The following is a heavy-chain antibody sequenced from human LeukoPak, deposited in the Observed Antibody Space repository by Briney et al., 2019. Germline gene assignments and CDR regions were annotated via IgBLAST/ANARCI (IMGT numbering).Heavy chain of an antibody. CDR1: GGSISSYY. CDR3: ASSYSSSWYYFDY. D-gene: IGHD6-13*01. J-gene: IGHJ4*02. V-gene: IGHV4-59*01. CDR2: IYYSGST. Sequence: SETLSLTCTVSGGSISSYYWSWLRQPPGKGLEWIGYIYYSGSTNYNPSLKSRVTISVDTSKNQFSLKLGSVTAADTAVYYCASSYSSSWYYFDYWGQGTLVTVSS.